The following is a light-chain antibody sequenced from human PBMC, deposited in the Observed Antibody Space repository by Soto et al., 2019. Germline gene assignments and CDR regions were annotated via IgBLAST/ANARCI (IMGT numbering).Light chain of an antibody. Sequence: QSALTQPASVSGSRGQSITISCTGTSSDVGGYNYVSWYQQHPGKAPKLMIYDVTNRLSGVSNRFSGSKSGNTASLTISGLQAEDEADYYCSSYTSSTSFYFGTGTKVTVL. CDR2: DVT. J-gene: IGLJ1*01. CDR1: SSDVGGYNY. V-gene: IGLV2-14*01. CDR3: SSYTSSTSFY.